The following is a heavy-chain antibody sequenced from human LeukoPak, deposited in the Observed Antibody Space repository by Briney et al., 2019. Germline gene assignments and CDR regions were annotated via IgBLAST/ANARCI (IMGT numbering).Heavy chain of an antibody. Sequence: GGSLRLSCIASGLTLSSYAMSWVRQAPGRGLEWVSAISGSGGNTYYADSVKGRFTISRDNSKNTLYLQMNSLGAEDTALYYCAKYDSSSYNYINFDYWGQGTLVTVSS. CDR1: GLTLSSYA. V-gene: IGHV3-23*01. D-gene: IGHD3-22*01. J-gene: IGHJ4*02. CDR3: AKYDSSSYNYINFDY. CDR2: ISGSGGNT.